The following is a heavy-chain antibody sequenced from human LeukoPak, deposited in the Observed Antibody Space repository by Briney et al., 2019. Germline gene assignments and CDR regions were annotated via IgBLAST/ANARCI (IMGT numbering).Heavy chain of an antibody. V-gene: IGHV4-34*01. CDR1: GGSFSGYY. CDR3: AGYCSSTSCQSTP. CDR2: INHSGST. D-gene: IGHD2-2*01. Sequence: SETLPLTCAVYGGSFSGYYWSWIRQPPGKGLEWIGEINHSGSTNYNPSLKSRVTISVDTSKNQFSLKLSSVTAADTAVYYCAGYCSSTSCQSTPWGQGTLVTVSS. J-gene: IGHJ5*02.